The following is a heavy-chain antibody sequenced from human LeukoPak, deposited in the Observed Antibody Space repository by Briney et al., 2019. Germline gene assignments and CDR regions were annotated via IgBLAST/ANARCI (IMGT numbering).Heavy chain of an antibody. Sequence: ASVKVSCKASGYTFTSYDINWVRQATGQGLEWMGWMNPNSGNTGYAQKFQGRVTMTRNTSISTAYMELSRLRSDDTAVYYCARGGNVGYSGYDPEPMDVWGKGTTVTVPS. V-gene: IGHV1-8*01. CDR1: GYTFTSYD. CDR2: MNPNSGNT. J-gene: IGHJ6*03. D-gene: IGHD5-12*01. CDR3: ARGGNVGYSGYDPEPMDV.